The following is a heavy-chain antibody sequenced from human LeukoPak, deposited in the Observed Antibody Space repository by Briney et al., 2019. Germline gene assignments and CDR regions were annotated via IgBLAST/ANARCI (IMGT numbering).Heavy chain of an antibody. CDR2: ISAYNGNT. CDR1: GYTFTSYG. D-gene: IGHD2-15*01. V-gene: IGHV1-18*01. Sequence: GASVKVSCKASGYTFTSYGISWVRQAPGQGLEWVGWISAYNGNTNYAQKLQGRVTMTTDTSTSTAYMELRSLRSDDTAVYYCARVVVVAASNWFDPWGQGTLVTVSS. J-gene: IGHJ5*02. CDR3: ARVVVVAASNWFDP.